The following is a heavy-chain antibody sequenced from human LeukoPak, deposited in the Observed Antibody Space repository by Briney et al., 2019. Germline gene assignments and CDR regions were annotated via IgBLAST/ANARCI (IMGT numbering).Heavy chain of an antibody. Sequence: PGGSLRLSCAASGFTFSSYGMHWVRQAPGTGLEWVAFIRYDGGNKYYADSVKGRFTISRDNAKNSLYLQMNSLRAEDTAVYYCARDSSGYATMDIWGQGTMVTVSS. V-gene: IGHV3-30*02. J-gene: IGHJ3*02. D-gene: IGHD5-12*01. CDR3: ARDSSGYATMDI. CDR2: IRYDGGNK. CDR1: GFTFSSYG.